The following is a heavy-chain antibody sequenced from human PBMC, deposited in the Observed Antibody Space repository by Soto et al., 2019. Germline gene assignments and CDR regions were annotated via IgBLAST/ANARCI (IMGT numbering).Heavy chain of an antibody. D-gene: IGHD7-27*01. J-gene: IGHJ4*02. CDR1: GYTFTSYD. CDR3: ARSPRNWGFDY. CDR2: MNPNRGNT. V-gene: IGHV1-8*01. Sequence: QVQLVQSGAEVKKPGASVKVSCKASGYTFTSYDINWVRQATGQGFEWMGWMNPNRGNTGYAQKFQGRVTMNRDTSITPAYMELSSLRSEDTAVYYWARSPRNWGFDYWGLGTLVTVSS.